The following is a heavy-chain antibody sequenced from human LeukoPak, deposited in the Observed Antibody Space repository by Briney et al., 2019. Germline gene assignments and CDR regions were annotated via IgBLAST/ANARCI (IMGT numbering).Heavy chain of an antibody. CDR1: GGTFSSYA. D-gene: IGHD5-12*01. CDR2: MNPNSGNT. Sequence: ASVTVSCTASGGTFSSYAISWVRQAPGQGLEWMGWMNPNSGNTGYAQTFQGRVTMTRNTSISTAYMELSSLRSEDTAVYYCARGLFGYSGYDSSWFDPWGQGTLVTVSS. CDR3: ARGLFGYSGYDSSWFDP. J-gene: IGHJ5*02. V-gene: IGHV1-8*02.